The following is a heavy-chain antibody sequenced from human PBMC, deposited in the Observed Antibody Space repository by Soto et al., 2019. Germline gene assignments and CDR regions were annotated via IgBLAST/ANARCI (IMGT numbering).Heavy chain of an antibody. CDR3: ASAWYGDQHYRGMGV. CDR2: IYWDDDK. D-gene: IGHD6-13*01. Sequence: SGPTLVGPTQTLTLTCAVSGLSLTSTGVGVGWSRQPPGKALEWLALIYWDDDKRYSQSLRSRLTITKDTSKNQVVLTVTNMDPVDAGTYDGASAWYGDQHYRGMGVWGQGTRVTVSS. J-gene: IGHJ6*02. CDR1: GLSLTSTGVG. V-gene: IGHV2-5*02.